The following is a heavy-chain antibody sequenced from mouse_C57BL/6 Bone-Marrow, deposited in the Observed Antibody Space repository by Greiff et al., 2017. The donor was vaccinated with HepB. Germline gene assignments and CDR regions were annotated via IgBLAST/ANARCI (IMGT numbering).Heavy chain of an antibody. CDR3: ARRKYPGRRHWPSDR. V-gene: IGHV8-12*01. D-gene: IGHD5-1*01. CDR1: GFSLSTSGMG. J-gene: IGHJ1*02. Sequence: QVTLKVSGPGILQSSQTLSLTCSFSGFSLSTSGMGVSWIRQPSGKGLEWLAHIYWDDDKRYNPSLKSRLTISKDTSRNQVFLKITSVDTADTATYYCARRKYPGRRHWPSDRCGARTPATVSP. CDR2: IYWDDDK.